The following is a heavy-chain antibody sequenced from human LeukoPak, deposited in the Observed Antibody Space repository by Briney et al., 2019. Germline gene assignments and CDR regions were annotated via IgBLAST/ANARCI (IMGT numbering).Heavy chain of an antibody. D-gene: IGHD3-10*01. CDR1: GFTFSTYG. Sequence: GGTLRLSCAASGFTFSTYGMHWVRQAPGKGLEWVSGITGDATSTYYSDSVKGRFTASRDNSKNTLYLQMNSLRAEDTAIYYCAKDLVTGSLDYWGQGTLVTVSS. CDR3: AKDLVTGSLDY. V-gene: IGHV3-23*01. J-gene: IGHJ4*02. CDR2: ITGDATST.